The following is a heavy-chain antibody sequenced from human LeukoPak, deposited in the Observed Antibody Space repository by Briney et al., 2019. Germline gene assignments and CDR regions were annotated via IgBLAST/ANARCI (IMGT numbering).Heavy chain of an antibody. D-gene: IGHD4-17*01. CDR2: VNLQGST. V-gene: IGHV4-4*02. CDR3: ARGTYGDWLAGDY. Sequence: SETLSLTCGVSGGSITSTNYWTWVRQPPGKGLEWIGEVNLQGSTNYNPSLMGRVAISVDMSENHISLQLTSVTAADTAVYYCARGTYGDWLAGDYWGQGTLVTVSS. J-gene: IGHJ4*02. CDR1: GGSITSTNY.